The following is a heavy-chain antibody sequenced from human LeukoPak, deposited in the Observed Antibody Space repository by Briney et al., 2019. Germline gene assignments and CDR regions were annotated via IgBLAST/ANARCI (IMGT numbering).Heavy chain of an antibody. J-gene: IGHJ6*02. CDR2: MNPNSGNT. CDR1: GYTFTSYD. D-gene: IGHD3-3*01. Sequence: GASVKVPCKASGYTFTSYDINWVRQATGQGLEWMGWMNPNSGNTGYAQKFQGRVTMTRNTSISTAYMELSSLRSEDTAVYYCARERSEMEWLFSYYYYGMDVWGQGTTVTVSS. V-gene: IGHV1-8*01. CDR3: ARERSEMEWLFSYYYYGMDV.